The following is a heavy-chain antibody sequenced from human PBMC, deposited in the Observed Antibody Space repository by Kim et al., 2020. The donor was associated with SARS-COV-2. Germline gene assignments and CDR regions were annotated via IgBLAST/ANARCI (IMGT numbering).Heavy chain of an antibody. D-gene: IGHD6-13*01. V-gene: IGHV3-21*01. CDR2: ISSSSSYI. CDR3: ARGGSLTTPYSSSWY. Sequence: GGSLRLSCAASGFTFSSYSMNWVRQAPGKGLEWVSSISSSSSYIYYADSVKGRFTISRDNAKNSLYLQMNSLRAEDTAVYYCARGGSLTTPYSSSWYWGQGTLVTVSS. J-gene: IGHJ4*02. CDR1: GFTFSSYS.